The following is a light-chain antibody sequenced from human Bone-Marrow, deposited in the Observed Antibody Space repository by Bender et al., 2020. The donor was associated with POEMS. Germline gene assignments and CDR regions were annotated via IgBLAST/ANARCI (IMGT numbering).Light chain of an antibody. CDR2: GAT. Sequence: QSALTQPASVSGSPGQSITISCTGTSSDVGTYNFVSWYQQHTGKAPKLIIYGATKRPSGISYRFSGSKSGNTASLTISGLQTEDEADYFCQSYAGNTTVIFGGGTKLTVL. CDR3: QSYAGNTTVI. J-gene: IGLJ2*01. V-gene: IGLV2-23*01. CDR1: SSDVGTYNF.